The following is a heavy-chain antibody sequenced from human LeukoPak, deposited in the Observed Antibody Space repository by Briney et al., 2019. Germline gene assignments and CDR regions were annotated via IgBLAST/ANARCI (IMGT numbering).Heavy chain of an antibody. Sequence: PSETLSLTCAVSGDSIRSSRWWTWVRQPPGKGLEWIGEIYHSGSTNYNPSLQSRLTISVDKSKNQFSLRLNSMTAADTAVYYCARAPGTTFDYWGHGNMVTVSS. CDR2: IYHSGST. CDR3: ARAPGTTFDY. J-gene: IGHJ4*01. V-gene: IGHV4-4*02. CDR1: GDSIRSSRW. D-gene: IGHD4-17*01.